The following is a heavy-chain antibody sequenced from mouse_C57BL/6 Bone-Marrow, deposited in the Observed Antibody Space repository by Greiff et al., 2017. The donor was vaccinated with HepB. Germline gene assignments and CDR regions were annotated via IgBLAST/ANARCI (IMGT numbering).Heavy chain of an antibody. CDR2: IYPRSGNT. V-gene: IGHV1-81*01. Sequence: QVQLQQSGAELARPGASVKLSCKASGYTFTSYGISWVKQRTGQGLEWIGEIYPRSGNTYYNEKFKGKATLTADKSSSTAYMELRSLTSEDSAVYFCARSFYNGNLPAYWGQGTLVTVSA. CDR1: GYTFTSYG. CDR3: ARSFYNGNLPAY. J-gene: IGHJ3*01. D-gene: IGHD2-1*01.